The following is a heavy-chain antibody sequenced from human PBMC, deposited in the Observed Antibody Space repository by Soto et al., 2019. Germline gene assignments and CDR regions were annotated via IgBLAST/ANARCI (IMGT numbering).Heavy chain of an antibody. D-gene: IGHD3-22*01. CDR2: INVGNGNT. V-gene: IGHV1-3*01. CDR1: GYKFSSYA. Sequence: ASVKVSCKASGYKFSSYAIHWVRQAPGQRLEWMGWINVGNGNTKYSQKFHDRVTIIRDTSADTAYMEVSSLRSEDTAVYYCARREDTYYYDSSGYQRAPLGMDVWGQGTTVTVSS. J-gene: IGHJ6*02. CDR3: ARREDTYYYDSSGYQRAPLGMDV.